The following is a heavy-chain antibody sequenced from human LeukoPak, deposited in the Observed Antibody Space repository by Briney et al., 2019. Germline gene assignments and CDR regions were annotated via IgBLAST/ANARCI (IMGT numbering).Heavy chain of an antibody. J-gene: IGHJ4*02. CDR3: ASRNYYDSSGLLDY. Sequence: GGSLRLSCAASGFTVSSNCMSWVRQAPGKGLEWVSVIYSGGSTYYAGSVKGRFTISRDNSKNTLYLQMNSLRAEDTAVYYCASRNYYDSSGLLDYWGQGTLVTVSS. D-gene: IGHD3-22*01. CDR2: IYSGGST. V-gene: IGHV3-53*01. CDR1: GFTVSSNC.